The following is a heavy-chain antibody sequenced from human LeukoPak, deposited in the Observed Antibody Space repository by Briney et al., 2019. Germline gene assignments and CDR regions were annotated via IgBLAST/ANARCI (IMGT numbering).Heavy chain of an antibody. Sequence: SETLSLTCTVSGGSISSSSYYWGWIRQPPGKGLEWIGSIYYSGSTYYNPSLKSRVTISVDTSKNQSSLKLSSVTAADTAVYYCARVPPYDYVWGSYRFNAFDIWGQGTMVTVSS. CDR2: IYYSGST. V-gene: IGHV4-39*07. D-gene: IGHD3-16*02. CDR3: ARVPPYDYVWGSYRFNAFDI. J-gene: IGHJ3*02. CDR1: GGSISSSSYY.